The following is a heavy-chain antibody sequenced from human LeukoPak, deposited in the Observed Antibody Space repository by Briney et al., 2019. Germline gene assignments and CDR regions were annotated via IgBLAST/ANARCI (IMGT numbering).Heavy chain of an antibody. Sequence: GGSLRLSCAASGYTFTSYSMSWVRQAPGKGLEWVSFISNSDDTRYYAGSVRGRFTISRDDAKNSLYLQMSSLRDGDTAVYYCVRGYYSNSFDFWGQGTVVTVSS. CDR2: ISNSDDTR. CDR1: GYTFTSYS. D-gene: IGHD2/OR15-2a*01. CDR3: VRGYYSNSFDF. J-gene: IGHJ3*01. V-gene: IGHV3-48*02.